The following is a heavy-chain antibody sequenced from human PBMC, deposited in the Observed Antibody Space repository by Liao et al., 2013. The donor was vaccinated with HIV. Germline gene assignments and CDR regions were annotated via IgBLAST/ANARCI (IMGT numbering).Heavy chain of an antibody. CDR1: GGSLSSGGYY. CDR3: ARGYSSPGTWFDP. D-gene: IGHD6-13*01. J-gene: IGHJ5*02. CDR2: IYSSGST. V-gene: IGHV4-61*02. Sequence: QVQLQESGPGLVKPSQTLSLTCTVSGGSLSSGGYYWSWIRQPAGKGLEWIGRIYSSGSTNYNPSLKSRVTISLDTSKHQFSLRLSSVTATDTAVYYCARGYSSPGTWFDPWGQGTLVTVSS.